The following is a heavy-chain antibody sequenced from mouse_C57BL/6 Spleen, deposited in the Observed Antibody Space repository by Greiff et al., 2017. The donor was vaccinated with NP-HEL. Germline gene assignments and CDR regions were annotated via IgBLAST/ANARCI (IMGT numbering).Heavy chain of an antibody. CDR1: GFNIKDDY. V-gene: IGHV14-4*01. D-gene: IGHD1-1*01. CDR2: IDPENGDT. CDR3: TIMTPVVRAVDY. J-gene: IGHJ4*01. Sequence: EVQLQQSGAELVRPGASVKLSCTASGFNIKDDYMHWVKPRPEQGLEWIGWIDPENGDTEYASKFKGKATITADTSSNTAYLQLSSLTSDDTAVDYCTIMTPVVRAVDYWGQGTSVTVSS.